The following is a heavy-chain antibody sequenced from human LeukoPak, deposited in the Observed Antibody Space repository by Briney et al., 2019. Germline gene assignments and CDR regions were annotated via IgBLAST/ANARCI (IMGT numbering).Heavy chain of an antibody. CDR1: GYSFTSYW. V-gene: IGHV5-51*01. D-gene: IGHD1-7*01. CDR2: IYPGDSDT. J-gene: IGHJ4*02. CDR3: ARPGARWYNWNYVPPREPDYFDY. Sequence: GESLKISCKGSGYSFTSYWIGWVRQMPGKGLEWMGIIYPGDSDTRYSPSFQGQVTISADKSISTAYLQWSSLKASDTAMYYCARPGARWYNWNYVPPREPDYFDYWGQGTLVTVSS.